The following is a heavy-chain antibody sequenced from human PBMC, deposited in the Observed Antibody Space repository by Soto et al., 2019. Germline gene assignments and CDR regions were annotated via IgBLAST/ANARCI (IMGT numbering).Heavy chain of an antibody. CDR2: IKQDGREK. Sequence: EVQLVESGGGLVQSGGSLRLSCAASGFTFSSYWMSWVRQGPGKGPEWVANIKQDGREKYYVDSVKGRFTISRDNAKNSLYLQMTSLRAEDTAVYHCAKSLSAIPGDSWGQGTLVTVSS. CDR3: AKSLSAIPGDS. V-gene: IGHV3-7*05. D-gene: IGHD2-2*01. J-gene: IGHJ4*02. CDR1: GFTFSSYW.